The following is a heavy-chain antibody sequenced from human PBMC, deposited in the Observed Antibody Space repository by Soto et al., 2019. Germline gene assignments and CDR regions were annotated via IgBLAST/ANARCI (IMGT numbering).Heavy chain of an antibody. J-gene: IGHJ4*02. CDR2: ISSSSSYI. D-gene: IGHD3-10*01. CDR1: GFTFSSYS. V-gene: IGHV3-21*01. Sequence: EVQLVESGGGLVKPGGSLRLSCAASGFTFSSYSMNWVRQAPGKGLEWVSSISSSSSYIYYADSVKGRFTISRDNAKSSLYLQMNSLRAEDTAVYYCARDRTIWFGELWGQGTLVTVSS. CDR3: ARDRTIWFGEL.